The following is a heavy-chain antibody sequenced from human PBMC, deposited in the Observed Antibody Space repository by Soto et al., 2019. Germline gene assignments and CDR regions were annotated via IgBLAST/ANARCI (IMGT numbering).Heavy chain of an antibody. CDR1: GYTFTSYY. D-gene: IGHD2-2*01. V-gene: IGHV1-46*01. CDR2: INPSGGST. J-gene: IGHJ6*03. CDR3: ARGSEYQPTYYYYYMDV. Sequence: ASVKVSCKASGYTFTSYYMHWVRQAPGQGLEWMGIINPSGGSTSYAQKFQGRVTMTRDTSTSTAYMELSSLRSEDTAVYYCARGSEYQPTYYYYYMDVWGKGTTVTVSS.